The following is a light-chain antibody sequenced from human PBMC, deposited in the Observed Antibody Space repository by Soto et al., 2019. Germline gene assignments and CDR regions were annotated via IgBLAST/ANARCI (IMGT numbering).Light chain of an antibody. Sequence: QSALTQPPSASGSPGQSVTISCTGTSSDVGGYNYVSWYQQHPGKAPKLMIYEVSKRPSGVPDRFSGSKSGNTASLPVSGLQAEDEADYYCSSYAGSNNLVFGGGTQVPVL. J-gene: IGLJ2*01. CDR2: EVS. CDR1: SSDVGGYNY. V-gene: IGLV2-8*01. CDR3: SSYAGSNNLV.